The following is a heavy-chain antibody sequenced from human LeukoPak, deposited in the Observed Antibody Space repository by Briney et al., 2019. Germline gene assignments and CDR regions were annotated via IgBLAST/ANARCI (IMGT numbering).Heavy chain of an antibody. CDR1: GDPITTSSDY. D-gene: IGHD5-12*01. Sequence: SETLSLTCTVSGDPITTSSDYKWTWLRQPPRKGLEWIGYIYYNRSTNYNPSLQSRVTISVDTSNNQFSLKLTSVTAADTAVYYCAREYSAFDYWGQGTLVTVSS. J-gene: IGHJ4*02. CDR3: AREYSAFDY. CDR2: IYYNRST. V-gene: IGHV4-61*08.